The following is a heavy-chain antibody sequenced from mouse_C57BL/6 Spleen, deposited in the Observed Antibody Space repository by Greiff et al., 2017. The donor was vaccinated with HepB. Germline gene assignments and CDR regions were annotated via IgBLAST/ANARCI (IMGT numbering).Heavy chain of an antibody. D-gene: IGHD3-3*01. J-gene: IGHJ2*01. CDR3: ARGGQGYYFDY. CDR1: GYTFTSYW. V-gene: IGHV1-50*01. CDR2: IDPSDSYT. Sequence: VQLQQSGAELVKPGASVKLSCKASGYTFTSYWMQWVKQRPGQGLEWIGEIDPSDSYTNYNQKFKGKATLTVDTSSSTAYMQLSSLTSEDSAVYYCARGGQGYYFDYWGQGTTLTVSS.